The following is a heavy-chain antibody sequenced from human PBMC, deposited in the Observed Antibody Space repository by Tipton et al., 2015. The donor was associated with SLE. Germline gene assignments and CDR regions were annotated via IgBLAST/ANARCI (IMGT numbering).Heavy chain of an antibody. Sequence: GLVKPSETLSLTCTVSGGSISSHYWSWIRQAPGKGLEWIGYISYSGSTNYNPSVRSRVSISLDTSKNQFSLKLSSVTAADTAVYYCARGSVVADDYWGQGTLVTVSS. CDR3: ARGSVVADDY. J-gene: IGHJ4*02. CDR2: ISYSGST. V-gene: IGHV4-59*11. CDR1: GGSISSHY. D-gene: IGHD2-15*01.